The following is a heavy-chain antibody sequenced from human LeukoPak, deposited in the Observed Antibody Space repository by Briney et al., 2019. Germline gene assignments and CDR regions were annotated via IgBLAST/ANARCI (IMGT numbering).Heavy chain of an antibody. D-gene: IGHD2-2*02. V-gene: IGHV3-30*18. J-gene: IGHJ4*02. CDR2: ISYDGSNK. Sequence: RRSLRLSCAASGFTFSSYGMHWVRQAPGKGLERVAVISYDGSNKYYADSVKGRFTISRDNSKNTLYLQMNSLRAEDTAVYYCAKGYCSSTSCYTDDYWGQGTLVTVSS. CDR3: AKGYCSSTSCYTDDY. CDR1: GFTFSSYG.